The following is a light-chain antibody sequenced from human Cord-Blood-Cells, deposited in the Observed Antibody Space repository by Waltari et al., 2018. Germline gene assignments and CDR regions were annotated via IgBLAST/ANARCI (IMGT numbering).Light chain of an antibody. CDR3: SSYTSSSTVV. CDR2: DVS. J-gene: IGLJ2*01. Sequence: QSALTQPASVSGSPGQSITISCTGTSRDVVGYTHVSWYQQHPGKAPKLMIYDVSNRPSGVSNRFSGSKSGNTASLTISGLQAEDEADYYCSSYTSSSTVVFGGGTKLTVL. V-gene: IGLV2-14*01. CDR1: SRDVVGYTH.